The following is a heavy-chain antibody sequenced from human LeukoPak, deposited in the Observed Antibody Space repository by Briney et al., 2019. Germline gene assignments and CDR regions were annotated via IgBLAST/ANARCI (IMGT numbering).Heavy chain of an antibody. J-gene: IGHJ5*02. V-gene: IGHV4-34*01. CDR1: GGSFSGYY. CDR2: INHGGST. CDR3: ARGGGYNWFDP. Sequence: SETLSLTCAVYGGSFSGYYWSWIRQPPGKGLEWIGEINHGGSTNYNSSLKSRVTISVDMSKNQFSLKLSSVTAADTAVYYCARGGGYNWFDPWGQGTLVTVSS.